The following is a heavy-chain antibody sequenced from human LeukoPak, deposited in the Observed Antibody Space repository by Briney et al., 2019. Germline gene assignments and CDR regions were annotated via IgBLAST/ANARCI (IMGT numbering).Heavy chain of an antibody. Sequence: GGSLRLSCVGSGFTFGDYALSWVRQGPGRKPEWLSALSGSGETSYYADSVKGRFTFSRDNSKKTVFLQMNSLRAEDTAIYYCAKWDYGSGSYPYWGQGALVTVSS. V-gene: IGHV3-23*01. J-gene: IGHJ4*02. CDR3: AKWDYGSGSYPY. CDR2: LSGSGETS. D-gene: IGHD3-10*01. CDR1: GFTFGDYA.